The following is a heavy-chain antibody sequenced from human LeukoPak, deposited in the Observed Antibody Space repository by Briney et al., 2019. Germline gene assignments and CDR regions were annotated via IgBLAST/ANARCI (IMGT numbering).Heavy chain of an antibody. V-gene: IGHV4-4*02. CDR1: GGSISNSHW. J-gene: IGHJ5*02. CDR3: ARESDYSHPNYFDP. D-gene: IGHD4-11*01. Sequence: PSETLSLTCTVSGGSISNSHWWSWARQSPGKGLEWIGQIHHSGSTNYSPSLKSRVIISIDESKNQFSLNLNSVTAADTALYFCARESDYSHPNYFDPWGQGTLVTVSS. CDR2: IHHSGST.